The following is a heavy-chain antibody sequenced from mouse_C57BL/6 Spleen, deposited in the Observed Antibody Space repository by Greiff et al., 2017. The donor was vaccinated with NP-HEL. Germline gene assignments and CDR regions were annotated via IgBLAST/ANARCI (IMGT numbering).Heavy chain of an antibody. CDR2: IDPANGNT. D-gene: IGHD1-2*01. V-gene: IGHV14-3*01. CDR1: GFNIKNTY. CDR3: ARGFITTGFLYYAMDY. J-gene: IGHJ4*01. Sequence: VQLQQSVAELVRPGASVKLSCTASGFNIKNTYMHWVKQRPEQGLEWIGRIDPANGNTKYAPKFQGKATITADTSSNTAYLQLSSLTSEDTAIYYCARGFITTGFLYYAMDYWGQGTSVTVSS.